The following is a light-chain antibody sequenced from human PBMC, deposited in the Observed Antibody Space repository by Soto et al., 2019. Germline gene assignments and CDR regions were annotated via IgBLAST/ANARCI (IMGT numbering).Light chain of an antibody. CDR1: QGISSF. J-gene: IGKJ4*01. CDR3: QHYDNYPST. CDR2: SAS. V-gene: IGKV1-8*01. Sequence: AIRMTQSPSSLSASTGVRVTITCRASQGISSFLAWYQQKPGKAPKLLIYSASTLQSGVPSRFSGSGSGTDFTLTISSLQSEDFATYYCQHYDNYPSTFCGGTKVEIK.